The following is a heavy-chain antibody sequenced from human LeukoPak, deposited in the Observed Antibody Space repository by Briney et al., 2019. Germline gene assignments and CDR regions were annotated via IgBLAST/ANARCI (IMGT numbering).Heavy chain of an antibody. CDR1: GFTFSNYG. Sequence: WGSLRLTCAASGFTFSNYGMHWVRQAPGKGLEWVAAISYDGSTKYYADSVKGRFTSSRDNSKNTLYLQMNSLRPEDTAVYYCAKDSSVWVVGAISFFDDGGQGTLVTVSS. CDR2: ISYDGSTK. J-gene: IGHJ4*02. D-gene: IGHD1-26*01. CDR3: AKDSSVWVVGAISFFDD. V-gene: IGHV3-30*18.